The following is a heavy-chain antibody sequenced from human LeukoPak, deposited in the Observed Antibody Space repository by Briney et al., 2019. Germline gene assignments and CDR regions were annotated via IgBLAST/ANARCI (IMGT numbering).Heavy chain of an antibody. J-gene: IGHJ4*02. V-gene: IGHV4-30-2*01. CDR2: IYHSGST. CDR1: GGSISSGGYS. Sequence: SQTLSLTCAVSGGSISSGGYSWSWIRQPPGKGLEWIGYIYHSGSTYYNPSLKSRVTISVDRSKNQFSLKLSSVTAADTAVYYCAREYQLLNFDYWGQGTLVTVSS. CDR3: AREYQLLNFDY. D-gene: IGHD2-2*01.